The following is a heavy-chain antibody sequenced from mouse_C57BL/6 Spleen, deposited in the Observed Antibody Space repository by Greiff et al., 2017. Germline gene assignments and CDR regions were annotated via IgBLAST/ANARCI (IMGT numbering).Heavy chain of an antibody. CDR2: IYPGDGDT. Sequence: QVQLKESGPELVKPGASVKISCKASGYAFSSSWMNWVKQRPGKGLEWIGRIYPGDGDTNDNGKFKGKATLPADQSSSTAYMQLSSLTSEDSAVYFCAKLDGYAMDYWGQGTSVTVSS. CDR1: GYAFSSSW. J-gene: IGHJ4*01. CDR3: AKLDGYAMDY. V-gene: IGHV1-82*01.